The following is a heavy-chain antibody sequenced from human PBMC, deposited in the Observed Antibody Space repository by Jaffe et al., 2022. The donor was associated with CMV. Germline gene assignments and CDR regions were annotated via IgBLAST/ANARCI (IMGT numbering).Heavy chain of an antibody. CDR1: GFTFNSYA. D-gene: IGHD4-17*01. CDR2: IFYDGSNK. V-gene: IGHV3-33*01. CDR3: ARGDGDHVSWFDS. J-gene: IGHJ5*01. Sequence: QVQLVESGGGVVQPGRSLRLSCAASGFTFNSYAMHWVRQAPGKGLEWVAVIFYDGSNKYYADSVQGRFIISRDNSKNTLYLQMNSLRAEDTAVYYCARGDGDHVSWFDSWGQGTLVTVSS.